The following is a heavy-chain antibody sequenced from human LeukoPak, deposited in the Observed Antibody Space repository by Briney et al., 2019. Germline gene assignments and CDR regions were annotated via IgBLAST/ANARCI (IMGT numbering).Heavy chain of an antibody. CDR1: GYTFTGYY. CDR2: INPNSGGT. CDR3: ARDRTRRWFGESHYGMDV. Sequence: VASVKVSCKASGYTFTGYYMHWVRQAPGQGLEWMGWINPNSGGTNYAQKFQGRVTMTRDTPISTAYMELSRLRSDDTAVYYCARDRTRRWFGESHYGMDVWGQGTTVTVSS. D-gene: IGHD3-10*01. J-gene: IGHJ6*02. V-gene: IGHV1-2*02.